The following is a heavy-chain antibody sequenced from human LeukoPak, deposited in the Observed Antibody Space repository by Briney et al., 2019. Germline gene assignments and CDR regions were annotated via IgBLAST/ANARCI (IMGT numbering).Heavy chain of an antibody. J-gene: IGHJ6*03. CDR2: IYYTGST. D-gene: IGHD5-12*01. V-gene: IGHV4-59*01. Sequence: PSETLSLTCTVSGGSISSYYWSWIRQPPGKGLEWIGYIYYTGSTNHNPSLKSRVTISVDTSKNQFSLRLSSVTAADTAVYYCARVVYSGYDFRGAMDVWGKGTTVTVSS. CDR3: ARVVYSGYDFRGAMDV. CDR1: GGSISSYY.